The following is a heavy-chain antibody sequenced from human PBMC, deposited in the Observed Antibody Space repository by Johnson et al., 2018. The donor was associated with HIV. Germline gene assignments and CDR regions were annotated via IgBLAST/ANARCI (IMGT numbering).Heavy chain of an antibody. D-gene: IGHD3-16*01. CDR1: GFTFNDYH. CDR3: ARDPSFSGNYAEGDAFDF. CDR2: INWNGGST. J-gene: IGHJ3*01. V-gene: IGHV3-20*04. Sequence: EVQLVESGGGVVRPGESLRLSCRASGFTFNDYHMTWVRQTPGKGLEWVSGINWNGGSTQYADSVKGRFNISRDNAKNSLYLQMSSLRAEDTALYYCARDPSFSGNYAEGDAFDFWGQGTMVTVSS.